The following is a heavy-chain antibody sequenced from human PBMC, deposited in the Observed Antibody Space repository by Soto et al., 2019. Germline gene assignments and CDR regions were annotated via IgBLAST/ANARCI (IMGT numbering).Heavy chain of an antibody. Sequence: QVQLQESGPGLVKPSQTLSLTCTVSGTTISSGDHYWSWIRQAPGKGLEWIGYMYYTGKTYYNTSLQRRVTLSVDTSKNQFSLKITSVTAADTAMYFCARVYGRGDYFDFWGRGTLVSVSS. CDR3: ARVYGRGDYFDF. V-gene: IGHV4-30-4*01. CDR1: GTTISSGDHY. CDR2: MYYTGKT. J-gene: IGHJ4*02. D-gene: IGHD1-26*01.